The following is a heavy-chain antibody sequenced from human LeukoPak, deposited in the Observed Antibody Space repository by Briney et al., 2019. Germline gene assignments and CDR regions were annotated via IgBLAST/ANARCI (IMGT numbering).Heavy chain of an antibody. D-gene: IGHD6-13*01. Sequence: GASVKVSCKASGYTFTSYGISWVRQAPGQGLEWMGWISAYNGNTNYAQKLQGRVTMTTDTSTSTAYMELRSLRSDDTAVYYCARNPGPYSSSWVYWFDSWGQGTLVTVSS. CDR3: ARNPGPYSSSWVYWFDS. J-gene: IGHJ5*01. CDR1: GYTFTSYG. CDR2: ISAYNGNT. V-gene: IGHV1-18*01.